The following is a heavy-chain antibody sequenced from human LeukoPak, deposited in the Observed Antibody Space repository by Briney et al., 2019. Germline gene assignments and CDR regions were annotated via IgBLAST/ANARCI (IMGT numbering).Heavy chain of an antibody. V-gene: IGHV4-59*01. CDR3: ARAPHSSSWYWFDP. Sequence: PSETLSLTCTVSGGSISSYYWSWIRQPPGKGLEWIGYIYYSGSTNYNPSLKSRVTISVDTSKNQFSLKLSSVTAADTAVYYCARAPHSSSWYWFDPWGQGTLVTVSS. D-gene: IGHD6-13*01. CDR1: GGSISSYY. J-gene: IGHJ5*02. CDR2: IYYSGST.